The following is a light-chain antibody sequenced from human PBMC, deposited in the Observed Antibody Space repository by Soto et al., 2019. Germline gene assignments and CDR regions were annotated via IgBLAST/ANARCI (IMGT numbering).Light chain of an antibody. CDR1: RDITDY. V-gene: IGKV1-39*01. CDR3: QQSYSTPPT. J-gene: IGKJ4*01. CDR2: AAS. Sequence: DSQMTHSPSSLSASVGDRVAIACPAIRDITDYLNWYHQKPVKAPKLLIYAASSLQSGVPSRFSGSGSGTDFTLTISSLQPEDFATYYCQQSYSTPPTFGGGTKVDIK.